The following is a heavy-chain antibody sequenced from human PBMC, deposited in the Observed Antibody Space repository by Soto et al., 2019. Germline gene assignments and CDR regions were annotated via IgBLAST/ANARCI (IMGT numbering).Heavy chain of an antibody. D-gene: IGHD2-15*01. V-gene: IGHV3-23*01. CDR1: GFTFSSYA. Sequence: GGSLRLSCAASGFTFSSYAMSWVRQAPGKGLEWVSGISGSGGSTYYADSVKGRFTISRDNSKNTLYVQMSSLRVEDTVFYYCAKVLESGRGGGCSAIGYWGQGTLVTVSS. CDR3: AKVLESGRGGGCSAIGY. CDR2: ISGSGGST. J-gene: IGHJ4*02.